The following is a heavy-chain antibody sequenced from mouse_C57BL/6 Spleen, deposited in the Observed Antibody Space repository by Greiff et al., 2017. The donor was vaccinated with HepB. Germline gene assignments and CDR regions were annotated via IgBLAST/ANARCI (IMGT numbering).Heavy chain of an antibody. CDR3: ARVRSHFDY. CDR1: GYSITSGYY. Sequence: VQLQQSGPGLVKPSQSLSLTCSVTGYSITSGYYWNWIRQFPGNKLEWMGYISYDGSNNYNPSLKNRISITRDTSKNQFFLKLNSVTTEDTATYYCARVRSHFDYWGQGTTLTVSS. CDR2: ISYDGSN. V-gene: IGHV3-6*01. D-gene: IGHD1-1*01. J-gene: IGHJ2*01.